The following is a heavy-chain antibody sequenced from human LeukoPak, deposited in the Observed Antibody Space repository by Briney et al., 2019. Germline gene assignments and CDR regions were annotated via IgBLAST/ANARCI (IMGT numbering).Heavy chain of an antibody. CDR1: GYTFTSYY. J-gene: IGHJ5*02. CDR2: INPNSGGT. D-gene: IGHD6-6*01. Sequence: ASVTVSCKASGYTFTSYYMHWVRQAPGQGLEWMGWINPNSGGTNYAQKFQGRVTMTRDTSISTAYMELSRLRSDDTAVYYCARAAIAARPRGWFDPWGQGTLVTVSS. CDR3: ARAAIAARPRGWFDP. V-gene: IGHV1-2*02.